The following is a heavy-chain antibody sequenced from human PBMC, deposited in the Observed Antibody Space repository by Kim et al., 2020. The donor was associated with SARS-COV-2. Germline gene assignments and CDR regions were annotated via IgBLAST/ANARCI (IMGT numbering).Heavy chain of an antibody. J-gene: IGHJ3*02. Sequence: IYYADSVKGRFTISRDNAKNSLYLQMTSLRAEDTAVYYCARVGENDAFDIWGQGTMVTVSS. V-gene: IGHV3-21*01. CDR2: I. CDR3: ARVGENDAFDI. D-gene: IGHD2-21*01.